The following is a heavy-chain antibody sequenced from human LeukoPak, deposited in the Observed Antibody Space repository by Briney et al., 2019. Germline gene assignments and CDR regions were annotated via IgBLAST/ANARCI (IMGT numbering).Heavy chain of an antibody. CDR1: GGTFSSYA. V-gene: IGHV1-69*04. CDR2: IIPILGIA. Sequence: ASVKVSCKASGGTFSSYAISWVRQAPGQGLEWMGRIIPILGIANYAQKFRGRVTITADKSTSTAYMELSSLRSEDTAVYYCARRQAYCGGDCYLDYWGQGTLVTVSS. J-gene: IGHJ4*02. D-gene: IGHD2-21*02. CDR3: ARRQAYCGGDCYLDY.